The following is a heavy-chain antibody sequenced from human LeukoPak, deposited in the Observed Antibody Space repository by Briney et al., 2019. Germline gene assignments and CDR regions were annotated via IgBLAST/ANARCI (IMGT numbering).Heavy chain of an antibody. Sequence: GGSLRLSCAASGFTFSSYSMNWVRQAPGKGLEWVSSISSSSSYIYYADSVKGRFTLSRDNAKNSLYLQMNSLRAEDTAVYYCARDRGGSPRVARGAFDIWGQGTMVTVSS. J-gene: IGHJ3*02. CDR2: ISSSSSYI. CDR1: GFTFSSYS. D-gene: IGHD3-16*01. V-gene: IGHV3-21*01. CDR3: ARDRGGSPRVARGAFDI.